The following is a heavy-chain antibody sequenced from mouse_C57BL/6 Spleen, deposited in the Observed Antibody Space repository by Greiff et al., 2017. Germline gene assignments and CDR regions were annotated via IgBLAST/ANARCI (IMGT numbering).Heavy chain of an antibody. CDR2: ISDGGSYT. Sequence: EVQRVESGGGLVKPGGSLKLSCAASGFTFSSYAMSWVRQTPEKRLEWVATISDGGSYTYYPDNVKGRFTISRDNAKNNLYLQMSHLKSEDTAMYYCAREKSFDYWGQGTTLTVSS. J-gene: IGHJ2*01. V-gene: IGHV5-4*01. CDR1: GFTFSSYA. CDR3: AREKSFDY.